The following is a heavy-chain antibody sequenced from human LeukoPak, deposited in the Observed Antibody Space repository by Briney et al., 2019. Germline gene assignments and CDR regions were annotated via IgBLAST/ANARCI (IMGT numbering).Heavy chain of an antibody. CDR1: GFSFSSHA. J-gene: IGHJ4*02. Sequence: GGSLRLSCAASGFSFSSHAMSWVRQAPGKGLEWVSSISSSSSYIYYADSVKGRFTISRDNAKNSLYLQMNSLRAEDTAVYYCARDSYDILTPDYWGQGTLVTVSS. CDR3: ARDSYDILTPDY. V-gene: IGHV3-21*01. D-gene: IGHD3-9*01. CDR2: ISSSSSYI.